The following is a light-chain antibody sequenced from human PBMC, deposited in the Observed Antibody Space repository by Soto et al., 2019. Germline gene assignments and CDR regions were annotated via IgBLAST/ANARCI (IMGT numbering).Light chain of an antibody. CDR3: QTWGTGIQV. CDR1: SGHSSYA. CDR2: LNSDGSH. J-gene: IGLJ2*01. Sequence: LVLTQSPSASASLGASVKLTGPLSSGHSSYAIAWHQQQPEKGPRYLMKLNSDGSHSKGDGIPDRFSGSSSGAERYLTISSLQSEDEADYYCQTWGTGIQVFGGGTKLTVL. V-gene: IGLV4-69*01.